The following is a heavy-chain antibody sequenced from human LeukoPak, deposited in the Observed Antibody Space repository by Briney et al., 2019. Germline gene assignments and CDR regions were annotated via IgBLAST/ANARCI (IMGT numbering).Heavy chain of an antibody. CDR2: IYSGGST. V-gene: IGHV3-53*01. CDR1: GFTVSSNY. J-gene: IGHJ3*02. D-gene: IGHD3-22*01. CDR3: ARALRYDSSGPTDAFDI. Sequence: PGGSLRLSCAASGFTVSSNYMSWVRQAPGKGLEWVSVIYSGGSTYYADSVKGRFTISRENAKNSLYLQMNSLRAGDTAVYYCARALRYDSSGPTDAFDIWGQGTMVTISS.